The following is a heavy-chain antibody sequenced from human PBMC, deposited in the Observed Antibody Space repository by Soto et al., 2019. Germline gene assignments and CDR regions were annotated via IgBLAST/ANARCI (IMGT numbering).Heavy chain of an antibody. CDR3: ARAPETPPIVRVVVPYFFES. CDR1: GGSITNSNYY. D-gene: IGHD3-16*02. Sequence: SETLSLTCAVSGGSITNSNYYWGWVRQPPGKGLEWIGTISYTGNTFYSLSLRSRVTISLDTSRNQFSLRLSSVAAADTAVYYCARAPETPPIVRVVVPYFFESWGQGTLVTVSS. V-gene: IGHV4-39*07. J-gene: IGHJ4*02. CDR2: ISYTGNT.